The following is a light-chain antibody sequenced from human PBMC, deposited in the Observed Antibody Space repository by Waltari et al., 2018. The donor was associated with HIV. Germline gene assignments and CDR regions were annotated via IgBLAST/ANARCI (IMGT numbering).Light chain of an antibody. J-gene: IGKJ1*01. CDR2: GAS. V-gene: IGKV3-20*01. CDR1: QSVSSSH. Sequence: EIVLTQSPGTLSLSPGERATLSCRASQSVSSSHLAWYQQKPGQAPRLLISGASSRATGIPDRFSGSASGTDFTLTISRLEPEDFAVYYCQQYGSSPRTFGQGTKVEIK. CDR3: QQYGSSPRT.